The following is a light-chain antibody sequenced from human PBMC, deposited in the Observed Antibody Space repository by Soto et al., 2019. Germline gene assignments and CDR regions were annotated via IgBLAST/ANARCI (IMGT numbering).Light chain of an antibody. J-gene: IGKJ5*01. Sequence: EVVFTQSPGTLSLSPGGRATLSCRASQSVSRRLAWYRQKPGQAPRLLIYGASSTATGIPDRFSGSGSGTDFTLTISRLEPEDFAVSYCQQYGSTITFGQGTRLEIK. CDR2: GAS. V-gene: IGKV3-20*01. CDR3: QQYGSTIT. CDR1: QSVSRR.